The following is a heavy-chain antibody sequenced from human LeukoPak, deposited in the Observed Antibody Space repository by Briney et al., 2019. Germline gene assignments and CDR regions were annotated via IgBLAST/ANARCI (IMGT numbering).Heavy chain of an antibody. D-gene: IGHD1-14*01. CDR2: ISGSGGTT. J-gene: IGHJ2*01. Sequence: GGSLRLSCAASGFTFNNYAMNWVRQAPGKGLEWVSVISGSGGTTNYADSVEGRFTISRDNAKNTVHLQMNSLRDDDTAVYYCARANPADFNLWGRGTLVTVSS. V-gene: IGHV3-23*01. CDR3: ARANPADFNL. CDR1: GFTFNNYA.